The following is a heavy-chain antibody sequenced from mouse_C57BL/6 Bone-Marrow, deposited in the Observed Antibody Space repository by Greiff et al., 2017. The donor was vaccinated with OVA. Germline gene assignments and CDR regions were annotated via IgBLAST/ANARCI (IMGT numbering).Heavy chain of an antibody. CDR2: IWRGGST. D-gene: IGHD2-1*01. V-gene: IGHV2-5*01. CDR3: AKYGNFYAMDY. Sequence: VHLVESGPGLVQPSQSLSITCTVSGFSFTSYGVHWVRQSPGKGLEWLGVIWRGGSTDYNAAFMSRLSITKDNSKSQVFFKMNSLQADDTAIYDCAKYGNFYAMDYWGQGTSVTVSS. J-gene: IGHJ4*01. CDR1: GFSFTSYG.